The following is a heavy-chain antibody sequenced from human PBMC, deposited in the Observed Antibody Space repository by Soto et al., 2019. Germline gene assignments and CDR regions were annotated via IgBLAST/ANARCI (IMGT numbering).Heavy chain of an antibody. CDR2: ISYDGSNK. Sequence: GGSLRLSCAAPGFTFSSYAMHWVRQAPGKGLEWVAVISYDGSNKYYADSVKGRFTISRDNSKNTLYLQMNSLRAEDTAVYYCARGPDAFDIWGQGTMVTVSS. J-gene: IGHJ3*02. V-gene: IGHV3-30-3*01. CDR3: ARGPDAFDI. CDR1: GFTFSSYA.